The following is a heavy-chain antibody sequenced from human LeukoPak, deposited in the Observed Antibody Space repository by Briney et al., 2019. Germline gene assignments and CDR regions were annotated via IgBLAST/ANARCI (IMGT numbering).Heavy chain of an antibody. CDR3: ARDRLLVYDILTASPPADY. J-gene: IGHJ4*02. CDR2: IYHSGSN. V-gene: IGHV4-38-2*02. Sequence: SETLSLTCTVSGYSISSGYYWGWIRQPPGKGLEWIGSIYHSGSNYYNPSLKSRVTISVDTSKNQFSLKLSSVTAADTAVYYCARDRLLVYDILTASPPADYWGQGTLVTVSS. D-gene: IGHD3-9*01. CDR1: GYSISSGYY.